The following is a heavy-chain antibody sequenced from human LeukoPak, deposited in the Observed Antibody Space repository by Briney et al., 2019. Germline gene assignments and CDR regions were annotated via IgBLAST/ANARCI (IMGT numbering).Heavy chain of an antibody. CDR2: ISFSGGST. CDR3: AKESGSSPVFSH. CDR1: GFTFSSYA. J-gene: IGHJ4*02. V-gene: IGHV3-23*01. D-gene: IGHD6-13*01. Sequence: GGSLRLSCAASGFTFSSYAMSWVRQAPGKGQEWVSAISFSGGSTYCADSVKGRFTISRDNSKNTLYLQMNSLRAEDTAVYYCAKESGSSPVFSHWGQGTLVTVSS.